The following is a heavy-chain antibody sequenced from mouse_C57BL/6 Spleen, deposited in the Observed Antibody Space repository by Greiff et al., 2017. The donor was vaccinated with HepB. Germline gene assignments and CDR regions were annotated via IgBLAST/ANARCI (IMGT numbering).Heavy chain of an antibody. CDR2: IHPNSGST. CDR1: GYTFTSYW. J-gene: IGHJ3*01. D-gene: IGHD5-1*01. CDR3: ARSTYIPFAY. V-gene: IGHV1-64*01. Sequence: VKLQQPGAELVKPGASVKLSCKASGYTFTSYWMHWVKQRPGQGLEWIGMIHPNSGSTNYNEKFKSKATLTVDKSSSTAYMQLSSLTSEDSAVYYCARSTYIPFAYWGQGTLVTVSA.